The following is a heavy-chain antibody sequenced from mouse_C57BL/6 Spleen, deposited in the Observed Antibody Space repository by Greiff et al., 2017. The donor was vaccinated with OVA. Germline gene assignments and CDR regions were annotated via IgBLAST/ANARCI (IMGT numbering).Heavy chain of an antibody. CDR3: ARDPPITTVGRGYFDV. Sequence: EVKLMESGGGLVKPGGSLKLSCAASGFTFSSYAMSWVRQTPEKRLEWVATISDGGSYTYYPDNVKGRFTISRDNAKNNLYLQMSHLKSEDTAMYYCARDPPITTVGRGYFDVWGTGTTVTVSS. CDR2: ISDGGSYT. J-gene: IGHJ1*03. CDR1: GFTFSSYA. V-gene: IGHV5-4*01. D-gene: IGHD1-1*01.